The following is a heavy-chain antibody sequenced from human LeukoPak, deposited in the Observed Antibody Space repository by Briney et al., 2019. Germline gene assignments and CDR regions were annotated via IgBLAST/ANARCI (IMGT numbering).Heavy chain of an antibody. CDR3: ARDWERLRTGYWFDP. V-gene: IGHV1-69*05. CDR1: GGTFSSYA. J-gene: IGHJ5*02. Sequence: SVKVSCKASGGTFSSYAISWVRQAPGQGLEWMGGIIPIFGTANYAQKFQGRVTITTDESTSTAYMELSSLRSEDTAVYYCARDWERLRTGYWFDPWGQGTLVTVSS. D-gene: IGHD1-26*01. CDR2: IIPIFGTA.